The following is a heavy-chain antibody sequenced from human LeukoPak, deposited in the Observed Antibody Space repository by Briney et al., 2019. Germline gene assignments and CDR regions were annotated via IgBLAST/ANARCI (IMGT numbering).Heavy chain of an antibody. CDR1: GGSFSGYY. CDR2: INHSGST. Sequence: SETLSLTCAVYGGSFSGYYWSWIRQPPGKGLEWIGEINHSGSTNYNPSLKSRVTISVVTSKNQFSLKLSSVTAADTAVYYCARGLRWLGNWFDPWGQGTLVTVSS. J-gene: IGHJ5*02. CDR3: ARGLRWLGNWFDP. V-gene: IGHV4-34*01. D-gene: IGHD6-19*01.